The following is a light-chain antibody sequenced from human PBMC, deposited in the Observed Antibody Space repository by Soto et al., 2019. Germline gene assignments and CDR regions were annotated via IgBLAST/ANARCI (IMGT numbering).Light chain of an antibody. CDR2: DAS. CDR3: QQSYSTLT. J-gene: IGKJ4*01. V-gene: IGKV1-39*01. Sequence: DIQMTQSPSSLSASVGDRVTITCRASQSLNTYLNWYQQKPGEAPKLLIYDASILQSGVPSRFSGSGSGTDFTLTISSLQPEDFATYYCQQSYSTLTFGGGTKVEI. CDR1: QSLNTY.